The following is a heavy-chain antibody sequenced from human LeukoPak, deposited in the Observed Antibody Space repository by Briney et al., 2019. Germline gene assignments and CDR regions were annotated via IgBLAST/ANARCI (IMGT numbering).Heavy chain of an antibody. CDR3: TRDGGGGDRSAFDI. CDR2: VRNKARGYNT. J-gene: IGHJ3*02. CDR1: GFTFSVHH. Sequence: PGGSLRLSCAASGFTFSVHHMDWVRQAPGKGLEWIGRVRNKARGYNTEYVPSVKGRFTISRDDSKNSLYLRMDSLTTEDTAVYFCTRDGGGGDRSAFDIWGQGTMVTVSS. V-gene: IGHV3-72*01. D-gene: IGHD3-16*01.